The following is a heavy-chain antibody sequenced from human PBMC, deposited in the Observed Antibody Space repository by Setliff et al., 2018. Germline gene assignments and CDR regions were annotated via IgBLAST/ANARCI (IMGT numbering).Heavy chain of an antibody. J-gene: IGHJ4*02. V-gene: IGHV4-39*01. Sequence: PSETLSLTCTVSGASISSGTYYWAWIRQPPGKGLEWIGRIHYRGTTYSNASLASRLTVSVDTAKNQFSLKLTSVTAADTAVYYCARTGTYRYFDYWGQGTRVTVSS. CDR2: IHYRGTT. D-gene: IGHD1-1*01. CDR3: ARTGTYRYFDY. CDR1: GASISSGTYY.